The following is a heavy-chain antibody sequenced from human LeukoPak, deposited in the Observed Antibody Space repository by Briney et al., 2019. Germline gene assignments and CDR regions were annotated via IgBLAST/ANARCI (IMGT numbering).Heavy chain of an antibody. Sequence: SVKVSCKASGGTFSSYTISWVRQAPGQGLEWMGRIIPILGIANYAQKFQGRVTITADKSTSTAYMELSSLRSEDTAVYYCAGEVEFLEWLLGYWGQGTLVTVSS. V-gene: IGHV1-69*04. J-gene: IGHJ4*02. D-gene: IGHD3-3*02. CDR3: AGEVEFLEWLLGY. CDR1: GGTFSSYT. CDR2: IIPILGIA.